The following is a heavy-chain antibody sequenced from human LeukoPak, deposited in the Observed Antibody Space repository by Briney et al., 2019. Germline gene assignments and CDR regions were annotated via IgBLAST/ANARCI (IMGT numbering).Heavy chain of an antibody. Sequence: PGGSLRLSCEASGFTFSSYSMNWIRQAPGKGLEWVSSISSSTSYIYYADSVKGRFTISKDNAKNSLYLQMNSLRAEDTAVYYCARRYCSGGSCYEDYWGQGTLVTVSS. CDR2: ISSSTSYI. CDR3: ARRYCSGGSCYEDY. V-gene: IGHV3-21*01. CDR1: GFTFSSYS. D-gene: IGHD2-15*01. J-gene: IGHJ4*02.